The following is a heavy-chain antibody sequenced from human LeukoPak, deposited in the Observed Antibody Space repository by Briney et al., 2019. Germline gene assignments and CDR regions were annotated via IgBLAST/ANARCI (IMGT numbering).Heavy chain of an antibody. CDR1: GGSISSSSYQ. Sequence: SETLSLTCTVSGGSISSSSYQGGWIRQPPGKGLEWIGSIYYSGSTNYNPSLKSRVTISVDTSKNQFSLKLSSVTAADTAVYYCARGRRGLGVRGVIQFFDYWGQGTPVTVSS. D-gene: IGHD3-10*01. CDR2: IYYSGST. V-gene: IGHV4-39*07. J-gene: IGHJ4*02. CDR3: ARGRRGLGVRGVIQFFDY.